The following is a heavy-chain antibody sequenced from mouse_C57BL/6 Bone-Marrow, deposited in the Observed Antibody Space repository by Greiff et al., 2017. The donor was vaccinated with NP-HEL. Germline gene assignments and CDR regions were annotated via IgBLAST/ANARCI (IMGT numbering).Heavy chain of an antibody. J-gene: IGHJ2*01. CDR1: GFTFSSYG. CDR2: ISSGGSYT. Sequence: EVKLVESGGDLVKPGGSLKLSCAASGFTFSSYGMSWVRQTPDKRLECVATISSGGSYTYYPDSVKGRFTISRDNAKNTLYLQMSSLKSEDTAMYYCARRLPFDYWGQGTTLTVSS. CDR3: ARRLPFDY. D-gene: IGHD5-1*01. V-gene: IGHV5-6*02.